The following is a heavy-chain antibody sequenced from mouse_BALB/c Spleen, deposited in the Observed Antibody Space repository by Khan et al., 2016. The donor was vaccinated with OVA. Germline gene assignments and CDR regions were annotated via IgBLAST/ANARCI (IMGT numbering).Heavy chain of an antibody. CDR2: IWAGGST. Sequence: QVQLKESGPGLVAPSQSLSITCTVSGFSLTSYGVHWVRQPPGKGLEWLGVIWAGGSTNYNSALMSSLSISKDNSKSQVFLKMNRHQTDDTAIYYCARLEDIWGQGTTLTVSS. CDR3: ARLEDI. D-gene: IGHD1-3*01. CDR1: GFSLTSYG. J-gene: IGHJ2*01. V-gene: IGHV2-9*02.